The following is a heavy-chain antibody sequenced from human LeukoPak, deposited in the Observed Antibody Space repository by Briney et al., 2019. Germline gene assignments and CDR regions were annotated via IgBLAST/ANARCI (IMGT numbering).Heavy chain of an antibody. J-gene: IGHJ4*01. CDR3: ARLPSRAVGGGHFDH. CDR2: ILSSGTT. V-gene: IGHV4-61*08. Sequence: PSETLSLTCTVSGGSISSGGYYWSWIRLPPGKRLEWIGYILSSGTTNYHPSLRSRVAMSVDTSKNQISLDLNSVTAADTALYYCARLPSRAVGGGHFDHWGHGILVTVSS. CDR1: GGSISSGGYY. D-gene: IGHD2-21*01.